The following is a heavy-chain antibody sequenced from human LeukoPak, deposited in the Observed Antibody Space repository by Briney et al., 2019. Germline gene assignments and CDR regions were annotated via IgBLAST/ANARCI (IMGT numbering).Heavy chain of an antibody. CDR2: ISGSGGST. Sequence: GGSLRLSCAASGFTFSSYAMSWVRQAPGKGLEWVSAISGSGGSTYYADSVNGRFTISRDNSKNTLYLQMNSLRAEDTAVYHCARDSGWYPRYYYYGMDVWGQGTTVTVSS. D-gene: IGHD6-19*01. CDR1: GFTFSSYA. J-gene: IGHJ6*02. CDR3: ARDSGWYPRYYYYGMDV. V-gene: IGHV3-23*01.